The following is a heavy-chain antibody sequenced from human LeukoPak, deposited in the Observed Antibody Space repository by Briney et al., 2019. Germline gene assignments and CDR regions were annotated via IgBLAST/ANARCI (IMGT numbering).Heavy chain of an antibody. Sequence: ASVKVSCKASGGTFSSYAISWVRQAPGQGLEWMGGIIPIFGTANYAQKFQGRVTITADESTSTAYMELSSLRSEDTAVYYCAADPGYSYGSGTDYWSQGTLVTVSS. D-gene: IGHD5-18*01. CDR3: AADPGYSYGSGTDY. J-gene: IGHJ4*02. V-gene: IGHV1-69*13. CDR2: IIPIFGTA. CDR1: GGTFSSYA.